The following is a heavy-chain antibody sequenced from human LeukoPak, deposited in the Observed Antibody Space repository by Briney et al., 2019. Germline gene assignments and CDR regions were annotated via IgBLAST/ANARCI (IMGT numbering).Heavy chain of an antibody. CDR3: ARAGTCSSTSCDGGIEY. CDR2: ISTTSTYI. J-gene: IGHJ4*02. Sequence: PGGSLRLSCAASGFAFSSYNMKWVRQAPGKGLEWVSFISTTSTYIYYADSVKGRFTVSRDNSKNLLYLQMDSLRVEDMAVYYCARAGTCSSTSCDGGIEYWGQGTLVTVSS. V-gene: IGHV3-21*06. CDR1: GFAFSSYN. D-gene: IGHD2-2*01.